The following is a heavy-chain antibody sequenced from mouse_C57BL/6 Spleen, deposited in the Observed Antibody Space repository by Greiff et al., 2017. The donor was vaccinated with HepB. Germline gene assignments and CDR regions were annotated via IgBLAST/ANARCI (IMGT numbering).Heavy chain of an antibody. V-gene: IGHV1-61*01. D-gene: IGHD2-3*01. J-gene: IGHJ2*01. CDR2: IYPSDSET. CDR3: ARGGYDGLNY. CDR1: GYTFTSYW. Sequence: VQLQQSGAELVRPGSSVKLSCKASGYTFTSYWMEWVKQRPGQGLEWIGNIYPSDSETHYNQKFKDKATLTVDKYSSTAYMQLSSLTSEYSAVCYCARGGYDGLNYWGQGTTLTVSS.